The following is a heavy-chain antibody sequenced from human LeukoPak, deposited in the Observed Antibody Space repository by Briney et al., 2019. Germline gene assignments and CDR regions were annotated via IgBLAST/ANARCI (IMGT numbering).Heavy chain of an antibody. CDR1: GGSISSSNYY. CDR2: MDYSGST. D-gene: IGHD3-10*01. CDR3: VTMIRGIAALDDY. J-gene: IGHJ4*02. V-gene: IGHV4-39*01. Sequence: SETLSLTCTVSGGSISSSNYYWGWIRQPPGKGLDWIGSMDYSGSTCYNPSLKSRVTISVDTSKNQFSLKLSSVTAADTAVYYCVTMIRGIAALDDYWGQGILVTVSS.